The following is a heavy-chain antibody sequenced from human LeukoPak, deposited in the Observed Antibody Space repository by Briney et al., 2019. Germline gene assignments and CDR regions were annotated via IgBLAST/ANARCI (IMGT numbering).Heavy chain of an antibody. D-gene: IGHD3-22*01. CDR1: GYTFTSYD. J-gene: IGHJ4*02. CDR3: ARMRRSGYRYDY. CDR2: MNPNSGNT. V-gene: IGHV1-8*01. Sequence: ASGKVSCKASGYTFTSYDINWVRQATGQGVEWMGWMNPNSGNTGYAQKFQGRVTMTRNTSISTAYMELSSVRSEDTAVYYCARMRRSGYRYDYWGQATLVTVST.